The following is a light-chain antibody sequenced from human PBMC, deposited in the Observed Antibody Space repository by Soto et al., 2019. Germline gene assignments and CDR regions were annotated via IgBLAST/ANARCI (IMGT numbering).Light chain of an antibody. V-gene: IGKV3-15*01. CDR1: QSVSSN. J-gene: IGKJ1*01. Sequence: EVVMTQSPATLSVSPGERATLSCRASQSVSSNLAWYQQKPGQAPRLLIYGASTRATDVPASFSGSGSGTEFTLTISSLQSEDFAVYYCQQYNNRPETFGQGTKVDIK. CDR3: QQYNNRPET. CDR2: GAS.